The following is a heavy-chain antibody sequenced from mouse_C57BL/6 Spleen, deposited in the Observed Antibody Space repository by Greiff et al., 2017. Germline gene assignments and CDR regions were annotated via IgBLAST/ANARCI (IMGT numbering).Heavy chain of an antibody. CDR3: ARRTVVARGYYCDY. CDR1: GYTFTNYW. Sequence: QVQLQQSGAELVRPGTSVKMSCKASGYTFTNYWIGWAKQRPGHGLEWIGDIYPGGGYTNYNEKFKGKATLTADKSSSTAYMQLSSLTSEDSAVYYCARRTVVARGYYCDYWGQGTTLTVSS. J-gene: IGHJ2*01. D-gene: IGHD1-1*01. V-gene: IGHV1-63*01. CDR2: IYPGGGYT.